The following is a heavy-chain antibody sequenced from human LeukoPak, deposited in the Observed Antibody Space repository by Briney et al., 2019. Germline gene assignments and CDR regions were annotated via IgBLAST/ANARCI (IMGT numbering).Heavy chain of an antibody. CDR3: ARDWGTGNSGSYYA. CDR1: GFTFSNYW. V-gene: IGHV3-74*01. CDR2: INSDGINT. D-gene: IGHD1-26*01. J-gene: IGHJ4*02. Sequence: GGSLRLSCAASGFTFSNYWMHRVRQAPGKGLVWVSRINSDGINTSYADSVKGRFTISRDNAKNTLNLQMNSLRAEDTAVYYCARDWGTGNSGSYYAWGQGTLVTVSS.